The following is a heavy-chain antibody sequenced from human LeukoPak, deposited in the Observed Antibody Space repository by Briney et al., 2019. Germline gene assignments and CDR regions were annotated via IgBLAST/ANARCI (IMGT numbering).Heavy chain of an antibody. CDR3: VPPYDILTGLGD. CDR1: GGSISSSSYY. V-gene: IGHV4-39*07. CDR2: IYYSGST. J-gene: IGHJ4*02. Sequence: SETLSLTCTVSGGSISSSSYYWGWIRQPPGKGLEWIGSIYYSGSTYYNPSLKSRVTISVDTSKDQFSLKLSSVTAADTAVYYCVPPYDILTGLGDWGQGTLVTVSS. D-gene: IGHD3-9*01.